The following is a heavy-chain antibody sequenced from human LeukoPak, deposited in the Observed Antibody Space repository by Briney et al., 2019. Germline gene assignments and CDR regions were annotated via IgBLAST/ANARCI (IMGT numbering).Heavy chain of an antibody. J-gene: IGHJ4*02. CDR1: GFTFSNYR. CDR2: INSISSTI. V-gene: IGHV3-48*02. D-gene: IGHD5-18*01. CDR3: ARDESHGYSYPSSGY. Sequence: GGSLRLSCAASGFTFSNYRMNWVRQAPGKGLEWVSYINSISSTIYYADCVKGRFTISRDNAKNSLYLQMNSLRDEDTAVYFCARDESHGYSYPSSGYWGQGTLVTVSS.